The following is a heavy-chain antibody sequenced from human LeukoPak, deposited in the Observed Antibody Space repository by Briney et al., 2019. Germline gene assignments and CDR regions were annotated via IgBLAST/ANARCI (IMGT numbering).Heavy chain of an antibody. CDR2: ISPSGGST. CDR1: GYTFTGYW. J-gene: IGHJ4*02. V-gene: IGHV1-46*01. D-gene: IGHD6-13*01. CDR3: ARGGPAAGRFDY. Sequence: ASVKLSCKAFGYTFTGYWMHWVRQAPGQGPEWMGVISPSGGSTIYAQKFKGRVTLTRDMSTSTDYLELSSLRSEDTAVYYCARGGPAAGRFDYWGQGTLVTVSS.